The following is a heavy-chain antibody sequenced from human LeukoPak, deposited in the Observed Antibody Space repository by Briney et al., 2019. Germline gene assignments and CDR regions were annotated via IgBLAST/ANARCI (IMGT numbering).Heavy chain of an antibody. V-gene: IGHV3-74*01. D-gene: IGHD5-18*01. CDR2: INSDGSST. CDR3: AREGDTAMATTDY. CDR1: GFTFSSYW. Sequence: SGGSLRLSCAASGFTFSSYWMHWVRQAPGKGLVWVSRINSDGSSTSYADSVKGRFAISRDNAKNTLYLQMNSLRAEDTAVYYCAREGDTAMATTDYWGQGTLVTVSS. J-gene: IGHJ4*02.